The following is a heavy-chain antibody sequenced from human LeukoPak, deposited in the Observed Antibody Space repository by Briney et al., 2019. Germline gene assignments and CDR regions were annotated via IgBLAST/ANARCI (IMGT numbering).Heavy chain of an antibody. Sequence: PSETLSLTCTVSGGPISSYYWSWVRQPPGKGLEWIGYIYYSGSTNYNPSLKSRVTISVDTSKNQFSLKLSSVTAADTAVYYCARDRTGRFDYWGQGTLVTVSS. CDR2: IYYSGST. D-gene: IGHD3/OR15-3a*01. J-gene: IGHJ4*02. CDR3: ARDRTGRFDY. CDR1: GGPISSYY. V-gene: IGHV4-59*01.